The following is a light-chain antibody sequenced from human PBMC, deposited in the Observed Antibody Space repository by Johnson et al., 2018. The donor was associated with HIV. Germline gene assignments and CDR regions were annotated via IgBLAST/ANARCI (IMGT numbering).Light chain of an antibody. CDR1: SSNIGNNY. Sequence: QAVLTQPPSVSAAPGQKVTISCSGSSSNIGNNYVSWYQQLPGTAPKLLIYDNNKRPSGIPGRFSGSKSGPSATLGITGLQTGDEADYYCGTWDSSLTSYVFEAGTKVTVL. J-gene: IGLJ1*01. CDR3: GTWDSSLTSYV. V-gene: IGLV1-51*01. CDR2: DNN.